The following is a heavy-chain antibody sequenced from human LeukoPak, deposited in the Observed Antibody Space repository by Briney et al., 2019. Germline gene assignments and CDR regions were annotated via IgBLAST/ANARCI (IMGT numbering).Heavy chain of an antibody. CDR3: ARYATVAAHRDFDY. CDR2: ISRSSSTI. D-gene: IGHD6-19*01. Sequence: PSETLSLTCAVSGGSISSSNWWSWVRQPPGKGLEWVSYISRSSSTIFYADSVKGRFTISRDNAKNSLYLQMNSLRAEDTALYYCARYATVAAHRDFDYWGQGTLVTVSS. CDR1: GGSISSSN. J-gene: IGHJ4*02. V-gene: IGHV3-48*01.